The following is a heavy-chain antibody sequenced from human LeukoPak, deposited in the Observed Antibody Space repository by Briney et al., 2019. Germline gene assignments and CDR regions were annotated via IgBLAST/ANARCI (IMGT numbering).Heavy chain of an antibody. J-gene: IGHJ4*02. CDR2: IKSDGSST. D-gene: IGHD3-10*01. Sequence: GESLRLSCAASGFTFSTYWMHWVRQAPGKGLVWVSRIKSDGSSTSYADSAKGRFTISRDNAKNTLYLQMNSLRAEDTAVYYCGRGPAYHGDGPGFWGQGTLVTVSS. CDR1: GFTFSTYW. V-gene: IGHV3-74*01. CDR3: GRGPAYHGDGPGF.